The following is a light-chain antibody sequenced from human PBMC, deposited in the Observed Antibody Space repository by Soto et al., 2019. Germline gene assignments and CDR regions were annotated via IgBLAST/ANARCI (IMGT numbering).Light chain of an antibody. Sequence: QSVVTQPPSASGTPGQRVTISCSGSSSNIGTNNVAWYQQVPGTAPNLLMFSNNKRPSGVPERFSASKSGTSASLAISGLQSEDEADYYCAAWDDSLNGWVFGGGTKVTVL. CDR2: SNN. CDR1: SSNIGTNN. J-gene: IGLJ3*02. V-gene: IGLV1-44*01. CDR3: AAWDDSLNGWV.